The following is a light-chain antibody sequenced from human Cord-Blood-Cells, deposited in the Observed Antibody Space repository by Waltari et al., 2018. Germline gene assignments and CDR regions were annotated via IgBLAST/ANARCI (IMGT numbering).Light chain of an antibody. CDR1: QSVLYSSNNKNY. V-gene: IGKV4-1*01. J-gene: IGKJ2*03. CDR2: WAS. Sequence: KSSQSVLYSSNNKNYLAWYQQKPGQPPKLLIYWASTRESGVPDRVSGSGSGTDFTLTISSLQAEDVAVYYCQQYYSTPYSFGQGTKLEIK. CDR3: QQYYSTPYS.